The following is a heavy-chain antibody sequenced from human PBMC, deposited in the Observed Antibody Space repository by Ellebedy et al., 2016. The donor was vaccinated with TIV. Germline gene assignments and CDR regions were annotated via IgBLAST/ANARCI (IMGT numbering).Heavy chain of an antibody. Sequence: AASVKVSCKASGGTFSSYAISWVRQAPGQGLEWMGGIISIFGTANYAQKFQGRVTITADESTSTAYMELSSLRSEETAVYYCARPGIAAAGSWFDPWGQGTLVTVSS. J-gene: IGHJ5*02. CDR1: GGTFSSYA. V-gene: IGHV1-69*13. D-gene: IGHD6-13*01. CDR3: ARPGIAAAGSWFDP. CDR2: IISIFGTA.